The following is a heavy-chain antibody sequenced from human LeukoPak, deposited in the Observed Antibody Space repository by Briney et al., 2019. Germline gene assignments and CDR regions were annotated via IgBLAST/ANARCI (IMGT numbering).Heavy chain of an antibody. J-gene: IGHJ6*03. Sequence: PGGSLRLSCAASRFTFSSYDMSWVRQAPGKGLEWVSSISGSGSNTYYADSVKGRFTISRDNSKNTLYLQMNSLRAEDTAVYYCARDGATFSGYDWYYYMDVWGKGTTVTVSS. CDR3: ARDGATFSGYDWYYYMDV. V-gene: IGHV3-23*01. D-gene: IGHD5-12*01. CDR1: RFTFSSYD. CDR2: ISGSGSNT.